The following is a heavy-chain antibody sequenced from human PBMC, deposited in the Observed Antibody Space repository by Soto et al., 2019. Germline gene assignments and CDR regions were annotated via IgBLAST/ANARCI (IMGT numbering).Heavy chain of an antibody. CDR2: ISWNSGSI. Sequence: GGSLRLSCAASGFTFDDYAMHWVRQAPGKGLEWVSGISWNSGSIGYADSVKGRFTISRDNAKNSLYLQMNSLRAEDTALYYCAKDGAFWSGYSLPGTLDYWGQGTLVTVSS. CDR3: AKDGAFWSGYSLPGTLDY. J-gene: IGHJ4*02. D-gene: IGHD3-3*01. CDR1: GFTFDDYA. V-gene: IGHV3-9*01.